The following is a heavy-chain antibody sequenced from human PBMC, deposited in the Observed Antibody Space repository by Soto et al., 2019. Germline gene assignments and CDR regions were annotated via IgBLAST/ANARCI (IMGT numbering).Heavy chain of an antibody. CDR1: GGSTISGGYY. V-gene: IGHV4-31*03. CDR2: IYYSGST. J-gene: IGHJ3*02. CDR3: ARKSDAFDI. Sequence: SETLSLTCTVSGGSTISGGYYFIWIRQHPGKGLEWIGYIYYSGSTYYNPSLKSRVTISVDTSKNQFSLKLSSVTAADTAVYYCARKSDAFDIWGQGTMVTVSS.